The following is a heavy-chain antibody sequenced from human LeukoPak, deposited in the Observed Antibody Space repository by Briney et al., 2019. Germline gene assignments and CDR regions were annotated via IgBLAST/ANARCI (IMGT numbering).Heavy chain of an antibody. V-gene: IGHV3-11*05. D-gene: IGHD4-17*01. J-gene: IGHJ4*02. CDR3: ARVSGDSYFDY. Sequence: PAGSLSLSCAASGFTFSDYYMSWIRQAPGKGLEWVSYTSSSSSYTNYEDSVKGRFTISRDNAKNSLYLQMNSLRAEDTAVYYCARVSGDSYFDYWGQGTLVTVSS. CDR2: TSSSSSYT. CDR1: GFTFSDYY.